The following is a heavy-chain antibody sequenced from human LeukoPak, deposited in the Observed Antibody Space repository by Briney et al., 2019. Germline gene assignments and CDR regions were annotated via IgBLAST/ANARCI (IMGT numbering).Heavy chain of an antibody. CDR2: ISPSGGST. V-gene: IGHV3-23*01. Sequence: GSLRLSCAASGFTFSTYAMSWVRQAPGKGLEWVSRISPSGGSTYYAHSVKGRFTISRDNSKDTLYLQMNSLGAADTAVYYCAKDRVGYSGARGFESWGQGTLVTVSS. D-gene: IGHD5-12*01. J-gene: IGHJ4*02. CDR3: AKDRVGYSGARGFES. CDR1: GFTFSTYA.